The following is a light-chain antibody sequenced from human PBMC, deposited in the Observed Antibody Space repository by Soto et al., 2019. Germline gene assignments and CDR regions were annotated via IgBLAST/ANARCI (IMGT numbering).Light chain of an antibody. CDR1: TSNIGTNA. CDR2: TNN. CDR3: AAWDDSLNGWV. Sequence: QAVVTQPPSASGTPGQRVTISCSGSTSNIGTNAVNWFHQVPGTAPKLLIHTNNQRPSGVPDRFSGSKSGTSASLAISGLQSEDEADYYCAAWDDSLNGWVFGGGTKLTVL. V-gene: IGLV1-44*01. J-gene: IGLJ3*02.